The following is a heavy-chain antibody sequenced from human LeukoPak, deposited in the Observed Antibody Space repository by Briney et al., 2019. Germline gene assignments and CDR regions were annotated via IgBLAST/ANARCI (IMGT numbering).Heavy chain of an antibody. CDR3: AKAQGDYYYDSSGYYDWFDP. CDR2: ISSGSSYI. CDR1: GFTLSNYW. V-gene: IGHV3-21*01. J-gene: IGHJ5*02. Sequence: GGSVRLSCAVSGFTLSNYWMHWVRQAPGKGREWVSSISSGSSYIHYADSVNGRFTISRDNAENSLFLQVNSLRAEDTAVYYCAKAQGDYYYDSSGYYDWFDPWGQGTLVTVSS. D-gene: IGHD3-22*01.